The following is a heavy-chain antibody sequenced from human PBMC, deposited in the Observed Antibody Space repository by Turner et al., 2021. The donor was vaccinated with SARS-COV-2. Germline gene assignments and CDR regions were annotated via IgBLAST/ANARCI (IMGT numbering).Heavy chain of an antibody. J-gene: IGHJ6*03. Sequence: QLQLQESGPGLVKPSETLSLTCSVSGGPISSSSYYLGWIRQPPGKGPEWIGSVYYRGNTYYNPSLESRVTISVDTSNNQFSLKLKSVTAADTAVYYCARVKSTVTTYYYYYMDVWGKGTTVTVSS. CDR3: ARVKSTVTTYYYYYMDV. D-gene: IGHD4-4*01. CDR2: VYYRGNT. CDR1: GGPISSSSYY. V-gene: IGHV4-39*01.